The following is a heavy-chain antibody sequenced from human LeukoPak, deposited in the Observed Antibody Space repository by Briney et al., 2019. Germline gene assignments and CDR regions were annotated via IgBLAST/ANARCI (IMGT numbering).Heavy chain of an antibody. CDR3: ARDRDYYDSSGYSIDY. CDR2: INHSGST. Sequence: SETLSLTCAVYGGSFSGYYWSWIRQPPGKGLEWIGEINHSGSTNYNPSLKSRVTISVDTSKNQFSLKLSSVTAADTAVYYCARDRDYYDSSGYSIDYWGQGTLVTVSS. CDR1: GGSFSGYY. V-gene: IGHV4-34*01. J-gene: IGHJ4*02. D-gene: IGHD3-22*01.